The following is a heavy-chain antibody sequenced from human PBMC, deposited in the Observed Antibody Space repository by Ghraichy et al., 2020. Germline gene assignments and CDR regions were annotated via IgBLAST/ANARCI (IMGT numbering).Heavy chain of an antibody. J-gene: IGHJ4*02. Sequence: SETLSLTCAVYGGSFSSYYWSWIRQPPGKGLEWVGKINHSGSTNYNPSLKSRVTISVDTSKNQSSLKRSSVTAADTAVYYCARVGYCGGDCYSAWGQGTLVTVAS. CDR3: ARVGYCGGDCYSA. CDR2: INHSGST. D-gene: IGHD2-21*02. CDR1: GGSFSSYY. V-gene: IGHV4-34*01.